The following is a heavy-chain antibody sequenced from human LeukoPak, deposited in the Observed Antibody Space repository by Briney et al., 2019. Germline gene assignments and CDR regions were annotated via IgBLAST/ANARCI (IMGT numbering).Heavy chain of an antibody. D-gene: IGHD6-13*01. Sequence: SQTLSLTCTVSGDSISRGAYYWSWIRQPPGKGLEWIGCIFHSGTTKYNPSLKSRLTMSVDRSKNQFSLKLSSLTAADTAVYYCARHSLLGSSWYNFDYWGQGALVTVSS. CDR3: ARHSLLGSSWYNFDY. J-gene: IGHJ4*02. V-gene: IGHV4-30-2*01. CDR1: GDSISRGAYY. CDR2: IFHSGTT.